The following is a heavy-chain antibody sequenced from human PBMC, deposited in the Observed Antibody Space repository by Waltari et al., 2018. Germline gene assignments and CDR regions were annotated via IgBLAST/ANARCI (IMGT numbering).Heavy chain of an antibody. CDR1: GFTFSSSA. D-gene: IGHD2-21*01. J-gene: IGHJ4*02. Sequence: EVQLLESGGGLVQPGGSLRLSCAASGFTFSSSAMSWVRQAPGKGLEWVSAIRGSGGSTYYADSVKGRFTISRDNSKNTLYLQMNSLRAEDTAVYYCAKGRMEHIVVVIAMKWGQGTLVTVSS. CDR2: IRGSGGST. V-gene: IGHV3-23*01. CDR3: AKGRMEHIVVVIAMK.